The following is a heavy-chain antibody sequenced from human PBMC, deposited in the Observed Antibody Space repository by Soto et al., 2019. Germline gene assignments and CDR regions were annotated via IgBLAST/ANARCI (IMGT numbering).Heavy chain of an antibody. D-gene: IGHD5-18*01. Sequence: GASVKVSCKASGGTFSSYTISWVRQAPGQGLEWMGRIIPILGIANYAQKFQGRVTITADESTSTAYMELSSLRSEDTAVYYCARGNVDTAMVSVVYYYYGMDVWGQGTTVTVSS. V-gene: IGHV1-69*02. CDR1: GGTFSSYT. J-gene: IGHJ6*02. CDR3: ARGNVDTAMVSVVYYYYGMDV. CDR2: IIPILGIA.